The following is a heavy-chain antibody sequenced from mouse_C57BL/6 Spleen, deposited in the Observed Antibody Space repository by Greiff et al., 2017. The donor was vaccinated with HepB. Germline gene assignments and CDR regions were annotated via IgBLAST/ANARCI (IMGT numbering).Heavy chain of an antibody. CDR3: ARVEYSNPSYFDY. CDR1: GYTFTSYD. V-gene: IGHV1-85*01. CDR2: IYPRDGST. J-gene: IGHJ2*01. Sequence: VQLQQSGPELVKPGASVKLSYKASGYTFTSYDINWVKQRPGQGLEWIGWIYPRDGSTKYNEKFKGKATLTVDTSSSTAYMELHSLTSEDSAVYFSARVEYSNPSYFDYWGQGTTLTVSS. D-gene: IGHD2-5*01.